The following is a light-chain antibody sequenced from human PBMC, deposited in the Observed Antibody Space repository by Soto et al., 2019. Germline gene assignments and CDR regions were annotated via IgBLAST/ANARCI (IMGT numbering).Light chain of an antibody. CDR1: QSVTSGN. Sequence: EIVLTQSPGTLALSPGERTTLSCRASQSVTSGNIAWYQQRPGQAPRLLIDGASSSATGVPDRFSVSGSGTDFTLTISRLEPDDCAVYYCQQYGTTPYTFGQGTKLEIK. CDR2: GAS. V-gene: IGKV3-20*01. J-gene: IGKJ2*01. CDR3: QQYGTTPYT.